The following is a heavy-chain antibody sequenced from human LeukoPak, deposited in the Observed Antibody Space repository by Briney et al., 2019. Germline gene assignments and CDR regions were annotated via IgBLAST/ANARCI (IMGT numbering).Heavy chain of an antibody. V-gene: IGHV3-30-3*01. CDR3: ARSSMYGDYYDY. CDR2: ISYDGSNK. J-gene: IGHJ4*02. CDR1: GFTFSSYA. D-gene: IGHD3-10*02. Sequence: GRSLRLSCAASGFTFSSYAMHWVRQAPGKGLEWVAVISYDGSNKYYADSVKGRFTISRDNSKNTLYLQMNSLRAEDTAVYYCARSSMYGDYYDYWGQGTLVTVSS.